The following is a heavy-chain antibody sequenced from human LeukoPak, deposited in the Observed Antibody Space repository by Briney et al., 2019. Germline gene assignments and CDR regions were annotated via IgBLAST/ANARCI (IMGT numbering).Heavy chain of an antibody. J-gene: IGHJ3*02. V-gene: IGHV3-69-1*01. CDR2: IRTDGTI. CDR3: ARDNIWAFDI. D-gene: IGHD2/OR15-2a*01. CDR1: GFTSFDFP. Sequence: PGGSLRLSCEASGFTSFDFPMDWVRKAPGKGLEWVSHIRTDGTITYADSVKGRFTISRDDAKTSVYLQMNSLRDEDTAIYYCARDNIWAFDIWGQGTMVTVAS.